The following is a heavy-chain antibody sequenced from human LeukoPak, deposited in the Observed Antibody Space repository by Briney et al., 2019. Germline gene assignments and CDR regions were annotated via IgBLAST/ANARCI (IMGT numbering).Heavy chain of an antibody. CDR1: GVSISSYY. J-gene: IGHJ3*02. CDR3: ATQSGEDYDIWSGSAHEALDI. D-gene: IGHD3-9*01. Sequence: SETLSLTCTVSGVSISSYYWSWLRQPPGKGLEGLGYIYYSGSTNYNPSLKSRVTISVDTSKNQFSLKLSSVTAADTAVYYCATQSGEDYDIWSGSAHEALDIWGQGTMVTVSS. CDR2: IYYSGST. V-gene: IGHV4-59*01.